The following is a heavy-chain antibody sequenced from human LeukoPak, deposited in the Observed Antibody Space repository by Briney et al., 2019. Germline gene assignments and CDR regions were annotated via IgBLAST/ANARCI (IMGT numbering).Heavy chain of an antibody. Sequence: GESLKISCKGSGYSFTSYWIGWVRQMPGKVLEWMGIIYPGDSDTRYSPSFQGQVTISADKSISTAYLQWSSLKASDTAMYYCALPLADGYDYFDYWGQGTLVTVSS. CDR1: GYSFTSYW. J-gene: IGHJ4*02. D-gene: IGHD5-12*01. CDR3: ALPLADGYDYFDY. CDR2: IYPGDSDT. V-gene: IGHV5-51*01.